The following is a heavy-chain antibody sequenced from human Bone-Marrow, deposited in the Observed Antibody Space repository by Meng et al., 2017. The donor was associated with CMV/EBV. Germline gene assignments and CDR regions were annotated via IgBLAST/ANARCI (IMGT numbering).Heavy chain of an antibody. J-gene: IGHJ4*02. CDR1: GFTFSSYS. V-gene: IGHV3-21*04. CDR3: AKDPRRTGTTVLDY. D-gene: IGHD1-7*01. CDR2: ISSSSYI. Sequence: GESLKISCAASGFTFSSYSMNWVRQAPGKGLEWVSSISSSSYIYYADSVKGRFTISRDNSKNTLYLQMNSLRAEDTAVYYCAKDPRRTGTTVLDYWGQGTLVTVSS.